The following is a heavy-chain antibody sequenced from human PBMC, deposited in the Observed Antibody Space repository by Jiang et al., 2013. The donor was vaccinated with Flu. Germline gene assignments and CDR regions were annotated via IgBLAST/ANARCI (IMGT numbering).Heavy chain of an antibody. CDR1: GFTFSSYS. CDR3: ARELVGPGPRGVMGGMDV. Sequence: EVQLVESGGGLVQPGGSLRLSCAASGFTFSSYSMNWVRQAPGKGLEWVSYISSSSSTIYYADSVKGRFTISRDNAKNSLYLQMNSLRDEDTAVYYCARELVGPGPRGVMGGMDVWGQGTTVTVSS. D-gene: IGHD3-10*01. V-gene: IGHV3-48*02. CDR2: ISSSSSTI. J-gene: IGHJ6*02.